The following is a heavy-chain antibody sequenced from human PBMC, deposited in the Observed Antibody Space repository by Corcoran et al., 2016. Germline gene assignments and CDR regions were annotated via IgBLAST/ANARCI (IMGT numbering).Heavy chain of an antibody. CDR3: ARGAPHFDY. J-gene: IGHJ4*02. D-gene: IGHD1-26*01. CDR1: GFTVSSYY. V-gene: IGHV3-53*01. Sequence: EVQLVESGGGLIQPGGSLRLSCAASGFTVSSYYMTWVRKAPGKGLEWVSVIYSDDSTYYADSVKGRFTISRDNSKNTLYLQMNSLRAEDTAVYYCARGAPHFDYWGQGTLVTVSS. CDR2: IYSDDST.